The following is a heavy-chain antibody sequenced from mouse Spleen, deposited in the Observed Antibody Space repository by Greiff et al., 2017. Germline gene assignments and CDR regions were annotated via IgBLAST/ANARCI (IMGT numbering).Heavy chain of an antibody. D-gene: IGHD1-1*01. CDR2: IYPGSGNT. V-gene: IGHV1-76*01. CDR1: GYTFTDYY. J-gene: IGHJ2*01. Sequence: QVQLKQSGAELVRPGASVKLSCKASGYTFTDYYINWVKQRPGQGLEWIARIYPGSGNTYYNEKFKGKATLTAEKSSSTAYMQLSSLTSEDSAVYFCAREDYYGSRGYYFDYWGQGTTLTVSS. CDR3: AREDYYGSRGYYFDY.